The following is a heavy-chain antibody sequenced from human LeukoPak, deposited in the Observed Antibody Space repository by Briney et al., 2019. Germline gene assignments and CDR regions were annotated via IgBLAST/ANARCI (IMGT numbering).Heavy chain of an antibody. J-gene: IGHJ4*02. D-gene: IGHD6-19*01. Sequence: ASVKVSCKASGYTFTSYAMHWVRQAPGQRLEWMGWINAGNGNTKYSQKFQGRVTITRDTSASTAYVELSSLRSEDTAVYYCARLYSSGWYPRYDYWGQGTLVTVSS. CDR3: ARLYSSGWYPRYDY. V-gene: IGHV1-3*01. CDR1: GYTFTSYA. CDR2: INAGNGNT.